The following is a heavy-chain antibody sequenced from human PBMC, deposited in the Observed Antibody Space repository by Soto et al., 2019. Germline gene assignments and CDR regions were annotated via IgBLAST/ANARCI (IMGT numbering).Heavy chain of an antibody. CDR2: ISYDGSNK. V-gene: IGHV3-30*03. CDR3: GRDYYYYYGMDV. J-gene: IGHJ6*02. Sequence: QVQLVESGGSVVQPGRSLRLSCAASGFTFSSYGMHWVRQAPGKGLEWVAVISYDGSNKYYADSVKGRFTISRDNSKNTLYLQMNSLRAEDTAVYYCGRDYYYYYGMDVWGQGTTVTVSS. CDR1: GFTFSSYG.